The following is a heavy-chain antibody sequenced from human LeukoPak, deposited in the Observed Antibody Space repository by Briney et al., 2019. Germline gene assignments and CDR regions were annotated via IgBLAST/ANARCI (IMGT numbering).Heavy chain of an antibody. CDR1: GFTFSSYA. CDR3: AKTLRYYYYYGMDV. Sequence: PGGSLRLSCAASGFTFSSYAMSWVRQAPGKGLDWVSAISGSGGSTYYADSVKGRFTISRDNSKNTLYLQMNSLRAEDTAVYYCAKTLRYYYYYGMDVWGQGTTVTVSS. V-gene: IGHV3-23*01. CDR2: ISGSGGST. J-gene: IGHJ6*02.